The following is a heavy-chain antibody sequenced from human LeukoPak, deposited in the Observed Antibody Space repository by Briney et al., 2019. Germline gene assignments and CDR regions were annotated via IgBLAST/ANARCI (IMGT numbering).Heavy chain of an antibody. J-gene: IGHJ4*02. CDR2: ISASGGST. V-gene: IGHV3-23*01. D-gene: IGHD3-16*02. Sequence: GGSLRLSCAASGFTFSSYAMSWVRQAPGKGLEWVSAISASGGSTYYADSMKGRFTISRDNSKNTLYLQMNSLRAEDTAVYYCATNFPARTDRGYFDYWGQGTLVTVSS. CDR3: ATNFPARTDRGYFDY. CDR1: GFTFSSYA.